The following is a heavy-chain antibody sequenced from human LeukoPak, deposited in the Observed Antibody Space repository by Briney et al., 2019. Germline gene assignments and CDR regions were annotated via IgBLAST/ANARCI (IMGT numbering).Heavy chain of an antibody. CDR2: ISGSGGST. J-gene: IGHJ4*02. Sequence: AGGSLGLSCAASGFTFSSYAMSWVRQAPGKGLEWVSAISGSGGSTYYADSVKGRFTISRDNSKNTLYLQMNSLRAEDTAVYYCAKTSRNNIVVVVAAAYYFDYWGQGTLVTVSS. V-gene: IGHV3-23*01. CDR1: GFTFSSYA. D-gene: IGHD2-15*01. CDR3: AKTSRNNIVVVVAAAYYFDY.